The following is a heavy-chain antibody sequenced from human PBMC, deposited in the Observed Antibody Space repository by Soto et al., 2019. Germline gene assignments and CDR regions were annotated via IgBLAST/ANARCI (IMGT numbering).Heavy chain of an antibody. CDR1: CHSIHNYY. CDR2: VYYSGTT. D-gene: IGHD3-9*01. V-gene: IGHV4-59*08. Sequence: PSDTLSLTCTVPCHSIHNYYWSWIRQSPGKGLEWIGYVYYSGTTNYNPTLKSRITILVDTSENQFSLKLTSVTAADTAVYYCARHTDDILTGNEALDIWGQGTVVT. CDR3: ARHTDDILTGNEALDI. J-gene: IGHJ3*02.